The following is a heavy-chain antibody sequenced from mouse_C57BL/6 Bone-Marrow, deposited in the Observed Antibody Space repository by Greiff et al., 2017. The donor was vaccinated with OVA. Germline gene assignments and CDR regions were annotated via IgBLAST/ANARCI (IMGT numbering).Heavy chain of an antibody. CDR2: IYPRSGNT. D-gene: IGHD3-2*02. J-gene: IGHJ3*01. Sequence: QVQLQQSGAELARPGASVKLSCKASGYTFTSYGISWVKQRTGQGLEWIGEIYPRSGNTYYNEKFKGKATLTAAKSSSPAYMELRSLRSEDAADYCCAKDSAGYGCAYWGQGTLVTVSA. CDR1: GYTFTSYG. V-gene: IGHV1-81*01. CDR3: AKDSAGYGCAY.